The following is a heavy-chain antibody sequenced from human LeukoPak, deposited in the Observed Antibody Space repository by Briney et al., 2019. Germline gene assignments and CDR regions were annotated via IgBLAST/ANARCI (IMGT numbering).Heavy chain of an antibody. D-gene: IGHD4-23*01. V-gene: IGHV1-8*01. CDR1: GYTFTSYD. CDR3: ARGRFYRGGNGVVGY. Sequence: ASVKDSCKASGYTFTSYDINWVRQATGQGLEWMGWMNPNSGNTGYAQKFQGRVTMTRNTSISTAYMELSSLRSEDTAMYYCARGRFYRGGNGVVGYWGQGTLVTVSS. CDR2: MNPNSGNT. J-gene: IGHJ4*02.